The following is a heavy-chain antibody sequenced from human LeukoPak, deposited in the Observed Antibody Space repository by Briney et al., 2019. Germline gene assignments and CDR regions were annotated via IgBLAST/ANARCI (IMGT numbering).Heavy chain of an antibody. D-gene: IGHD2-2*01. CDR2: IYYGGST. J-gene: IGHJ4*02. CDR3: ASRDCRSSSCYYNFDC. CDR1: GDSISSNNYF. Sequence: SETLSLTCTISGDSISSNNYFWGWIRQPPGKGLEWLGSIYYGGSTYFNPSLTSRVTISVDTSKNQFSLKLNSVTAADTAVYYCASRDCRSSSCYYNFDCWGQGTLVTVSS. V-gene: IGHV4-39*01.